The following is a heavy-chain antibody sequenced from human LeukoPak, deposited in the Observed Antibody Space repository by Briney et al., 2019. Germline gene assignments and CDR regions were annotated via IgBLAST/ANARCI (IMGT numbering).Heavy chain of an antibody. J-gene: IGHJ4*02. V-gene: IGHV3-64D*06. CDR2: ISSNGGST. Sequence: GGSLRLSCSASGFTFSSYAMHWVRQAPGKGLEYVSAISSNGGSTYYADSVKGRFTISRDNSKNTLYLQMSGLRAEDTAVYYCVKEVAVEMATILDYWGQGTLVTVSS. CDR3: VKEVAVEMATILDY. CDR1: GFTFSSYA. D-gene: IGHD5-24*01.